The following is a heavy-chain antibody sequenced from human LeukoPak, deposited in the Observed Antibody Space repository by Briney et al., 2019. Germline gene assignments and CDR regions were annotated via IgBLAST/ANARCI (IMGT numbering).Heavy chain of an antibody. Sequence: GGSLRLSCAASGFTFSSYEMNWVRQAPGKGLEWLSYISGSGTTIYYADSVKGRFTISRDNAKNSLYLQMNGLTAEDTAVYYCARVLKGAWYSYWGQGTLVTVSS. CDR2: ISGSGTTI. D-gene: IGHD6-19*01. V-gene: IGHV3-48*03. CDR3: ARVLKGAWYSY. CDR1: GFTFSSYE. J-gene: IGHJ4*02.